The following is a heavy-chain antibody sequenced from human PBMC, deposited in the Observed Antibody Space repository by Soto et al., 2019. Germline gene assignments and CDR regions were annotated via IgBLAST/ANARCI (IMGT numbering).Heavy chain of an antibody. CDR2: IYYSGST. Sequence: LETLSHTWTVSGGSSSSSSYYWGWIRQPPGKGLEWIGSIYYSGSTYYNPSLKSRVTISVDTSKNQFSLKLSSVTAADTAVYYCARQHGAVAAGTTVLYYYYYYGMDVWGQGTTVTVSS. D-gene: IGHD6-13*01. CDR1: GGSSSSSSYY. V-gene: IGHV4-39*01. J-gene: IGHJ6*02. CDR3: ARQHGAVAAGTTVLYYYYYYGMDV.